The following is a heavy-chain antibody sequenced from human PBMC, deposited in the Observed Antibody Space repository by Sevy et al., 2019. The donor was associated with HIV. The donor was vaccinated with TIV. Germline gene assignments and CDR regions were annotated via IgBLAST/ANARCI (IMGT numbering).Heavy chain of an antibody. Sequence: GGSLRLSCSAFGFTFQTFVMHWVRQAPGKGPEWLAAISYDGSSQNYADSVKGRFTISRDNSKNLLFLQMNSLIPKDTAVYFCTKESLRGTYIRGDFDHWGQGTLVTVSS. CDR1: GFTFQTFV. V-gene: IGHV3-30*18. J-gene: IGHJ4*02. D-gene: IGHD3-10*02. CDR3: TKESLRGTYIRGDFDH. CDR2: ISYDGSSQ.